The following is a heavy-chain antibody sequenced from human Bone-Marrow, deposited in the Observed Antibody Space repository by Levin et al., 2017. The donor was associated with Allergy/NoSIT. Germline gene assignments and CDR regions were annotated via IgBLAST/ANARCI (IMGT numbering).Heavy chain of an antibody. CDR1: GFTFSSYD. J-gene: IGHJ5*02. CDR2: IGTAGDT. V-gene: IGHV3-13*01. Sequence: GGSLRLSCAASGFTFSSYDMHWVRQATGKGLEWVSAIGTAGDTYYPGSVKGRFTISRENAKNSLYLQMNSLRPGDTAVYYCARARSLVPAVSWFDPWGQGTLVTVSS. CDR3: ARARSLVPAVSWFDP. D-gene: IGHD2-2*01.